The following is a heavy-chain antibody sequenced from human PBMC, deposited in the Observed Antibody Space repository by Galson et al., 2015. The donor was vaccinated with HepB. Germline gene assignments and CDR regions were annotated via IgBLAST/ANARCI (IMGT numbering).Heavy chain of an antibody. Sequence: SLRLSCAASGFTFSSYGMHWVRQAPGKGLEWVAVISYDGSNKYYADSVKGRFTISRDNSKNTLYLQMNSLRAEDTAVYYCVTFLNYFDYWGQGTLVTVSS. CDR1: GFTFSSYG. D-gene: IGHD2/OR15-2a*01. CDR3: VTFLNYFDY. J-gene: IGHJ4*02. V-gene: IGHV3-30*03. CDR2: ISYDGSNK.